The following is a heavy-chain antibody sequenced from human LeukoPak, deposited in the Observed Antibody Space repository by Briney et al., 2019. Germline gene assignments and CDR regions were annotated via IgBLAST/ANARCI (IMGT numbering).Heavy chain of an antibody. CDR2: ISSSGTTI. J-gene: IGHJ4*02. V-gene: IGHV3-48*03. CDR3: ARLLWFGEAR. Sequence: PGGSLRLSCAGSGFTFSNYEMNWVRQAPGKGLEWVSYISSSGTTIYYAASVKVRFTISRDNAKNSLYLQMNSLRVEDTAVYYCARLLWFGEARWGQGTLVTVSS. CDR1: GFTFSNYE. D-gene: IGHD3-10*01.